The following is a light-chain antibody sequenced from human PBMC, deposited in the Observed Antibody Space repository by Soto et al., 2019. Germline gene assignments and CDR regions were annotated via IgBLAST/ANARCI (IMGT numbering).Light chain of an antibody. V-gene: IGLV3-21*01. CDR1: YIGSKS. J-gene: IGLJ3*02. CDR3: NVWESRTDGV. CDR2: YDT. Sequence: SYELTQPPSVSVAPGQTARITCGGNYIGSKSVYWYQQKPGQAPVLVISYDTDRPSGIPERFSGSNSGDTATLTISGVEAGDEADYYCNVWESRTDGVFGGGTQLTVL.